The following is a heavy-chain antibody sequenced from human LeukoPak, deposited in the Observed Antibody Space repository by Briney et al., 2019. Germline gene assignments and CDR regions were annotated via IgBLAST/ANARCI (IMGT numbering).Heavy chain of an antibody. V-gene: IGHV1-69*01. D-gene: IGHD6-13*01. CDR2: IIPIFGTA. Sequence: ASVKVSCKASGGTFSSYAISWVRQAPGQGLEWMGGIIPIFGTANYAQKFQGRVTITADESTSTAYMELSSLRSEDTAVYYCARSSTAAGTGGGDYWGQGTRVPVSS. J-gene: IGHJ4*02. CDR1: GGTFSSYA. CDR3: ARSSTAAGTGGGDY.